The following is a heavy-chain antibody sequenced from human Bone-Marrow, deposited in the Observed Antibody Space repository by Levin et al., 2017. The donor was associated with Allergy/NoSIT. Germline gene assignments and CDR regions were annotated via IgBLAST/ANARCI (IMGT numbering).Heavy chain of an antibody. CDR3: AKVRRGLDAFDI. D-gene: IGHD3/OR15-3a*01. CDR2: ISNSGGDT. V-gene: IGHV3-23*01. Sequence: ASVKVSCAASGFTFTTSAMSWVRQAPGKGLEWVSSISNSGGDTYYAASVKGRFTISRDNSNNTLYLHMNGLRAEDTALYYCAKVRRGLDAFDIWGQGTMVTVSS. J-gene: IGHJ3*02. CDR1: GFTFTTSA.